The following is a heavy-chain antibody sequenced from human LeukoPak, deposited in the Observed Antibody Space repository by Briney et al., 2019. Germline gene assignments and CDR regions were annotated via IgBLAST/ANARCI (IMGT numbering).Heavy chain of an antibody. J-gene: IGHJ5*02. CDR2: IYHSGST. CDR3: ARDDHAWFDP. Sequence: WETLSLTCTISGYSISSGYYWGWIRQPPGKGLEGIGSIYHSGSTYYNPSLKSRVTISVDTYKNQFSLKLSSVTAADTAVYYCARDDHAWFDPWGQGTLVTVSS. CDR1: GYSISSGYY. V-gene: IGHV4-38-2*02. D-gene: IGHD1-14*01.